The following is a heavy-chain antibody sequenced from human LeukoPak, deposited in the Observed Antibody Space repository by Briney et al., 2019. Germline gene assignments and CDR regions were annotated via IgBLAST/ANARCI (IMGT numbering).Heavy chain of an antibody. D-gene: IGHD3-3*01. CDR3: AVKIFGVVINWFDP. CDR2: ISYSGDT. V-gene: IGHV4-39*01. CDR1: GGSISGTTYH. Sequence: SETLSLTCTVSGGSISGTTYHWGWIRQPPGKGLEWIGSISYSGDTDYNASLKSRVTISAVTSKSQFSLKLSSVTAADTAVYYCAVKIFGVVINWFDPWGQGTLVTVSS. J-gene: IGHJ5*02.